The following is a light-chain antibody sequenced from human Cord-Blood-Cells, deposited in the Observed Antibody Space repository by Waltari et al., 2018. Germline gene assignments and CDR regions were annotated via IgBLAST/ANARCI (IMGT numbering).Light chain of an antibody. CDR3: QQYNSYSPT. CDR2: DAS. J-gene: IGKJ1*01. CDR1: QSISSW. Sequence: DIQMTQSPSTLSASVGDRVTITCRASQSISSWLAWYQQKPGKAPKLLIYDASSLESGVPSRFSGSGSWTEFTLTISSLQPDDFATYYCQQYNSYSPTFGQGTKVEIK. V-gene: IGKV1-5*01.